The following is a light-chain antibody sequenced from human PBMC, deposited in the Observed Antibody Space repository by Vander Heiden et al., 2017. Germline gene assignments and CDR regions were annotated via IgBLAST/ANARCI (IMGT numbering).Light chain of an antibody. V-gene: IGLV1-51*01. CDR3: STWDTSLSAVV. Sequence: QSVLTQPPSVSAAPGQKVTISCSGSSSNIGNNYVSWYQQFQGTTPKLLISDNNKRPSGIPDRFSGSKSGTSATLGITGLQTGDEADYYCSTWDTSLSAVVFGGGTKVNVL. CDR2: DNN. J-gene: IGLJ3*02. CDR1: SSNIGNNY.